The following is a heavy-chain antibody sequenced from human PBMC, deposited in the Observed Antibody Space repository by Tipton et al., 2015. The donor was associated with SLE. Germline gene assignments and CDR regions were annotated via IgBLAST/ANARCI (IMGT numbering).Heavy chain of an antibody. V-gene: IGHV3-33*06. CDR3: AKDEWGWEPSGVMSA. Sequence: RSLRLSCAASGFTFISYGMHWVRQAPGKGLEWVAVIWHDGSNKWYADSVKGRFSISRDDSGYTLYLQMNSLRAEDTGVYYCAKDEWGWEPSGVMSAWGQGTTVTVSS. D-gene: IGHD1-26*01. J-gene: IGHJ6*02. CDR1: GFTFISYG. CDR2: IWHDGSNK.